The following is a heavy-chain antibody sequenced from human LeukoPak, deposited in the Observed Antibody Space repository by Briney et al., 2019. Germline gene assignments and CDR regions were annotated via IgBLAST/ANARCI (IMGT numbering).Heavy chain of an antibody. Sequence: GRSLRLSCAASGFTFSSYAMHWVRQAPGKGLEWVAVISYDGSNKYYADSVKGRFTISRDNSKNTLYLQMNSLRAEDTAVYYCAKGSPGGYNPLDYWGQGTLVTVSS. CDR2: ISYDGSNK. CDR3: AKGSPGGYNPLDY. V-gene: IGHV3-30*04. CDR1: GFTFSSYA. J-gene: IGHJ4*02. D-gene: IGHD5-12*01.